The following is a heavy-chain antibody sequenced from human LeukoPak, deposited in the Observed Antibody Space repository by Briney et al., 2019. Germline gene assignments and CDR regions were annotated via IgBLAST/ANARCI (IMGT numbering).Heavy chain of an antibody. CDR3: ARNPPFGVARYIYYYYYYMDV. J-gene: IGHJ6*03. Sequence: ASVKVSCKASGGTFSSYAISWVRQAPGQGLEWMGGIIPIFGTANYAQKLQGRVTMTTDTSTSTAYMELRSLRSDDTAVYYCARNPPFGVARYIYYYYYYMDVWGKGTTVTISS. D-gene: IGHD3-3*01. CDR2: IIPIFGTA. CDR1: GGTFSSYA. V-gene: IGHV1-69*05.